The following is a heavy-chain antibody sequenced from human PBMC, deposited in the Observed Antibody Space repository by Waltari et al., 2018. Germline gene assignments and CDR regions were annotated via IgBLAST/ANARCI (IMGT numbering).Heavy chain of an antibody. D-gene: IGHD2-15*01. CDR2: INKNGDAT. CDR1: GFSFRGSW. CDR3: ARSGGYIDY. J-gene: IGHJ4*02. V-gene: IGHV3-74*01. Sequence: EVNLVESGGGLVQPGGSLRLSCAASGFSFRGSWMHWVRQAPGRGLVWGSRINKNGDATSYADSVKGRFTISKDNAKNTLYLEMNSLRAEDTAVYYCARSGGYIDYWGQGTLVTVSS.